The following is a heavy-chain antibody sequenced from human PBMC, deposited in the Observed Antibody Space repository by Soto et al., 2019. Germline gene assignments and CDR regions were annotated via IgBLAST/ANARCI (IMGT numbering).Heavy chain of an antibody. CDR2: IYPGDSES. CDR3: ARRGLDYYYAMDV. V-gene: IGHV5-51*01. D-gene: IGHD5-12*01. CDR1: GYTFTSYW. J-gene: IGHJ6*02. Sequence: PGESLKISCXASGYTFTSYWIEWVRQLPGKGLEWMGIIYPGDSESTYSPSFQGQVTLSVDKSISTAYLHWNSLKASDTAMYYCARRGLDYYYAMDVWGQGTTVTAP.